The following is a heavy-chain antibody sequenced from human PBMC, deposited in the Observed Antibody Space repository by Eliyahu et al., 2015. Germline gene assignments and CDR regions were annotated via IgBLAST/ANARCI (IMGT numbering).Heavy chain of an antibody. CDR3: AKGRTDDAFDI. Sequence: EVQLVESGGGLVQPGRSLRLSCXXXXFXFDVYAMHWVRQAPGKGLGXVSGISWNSGSIGYADSVKGRFTISRDNAKNSLYLQMNSLRAEDTALYYCAKGRTDDAFDIWGQGTMVTVSS. J-gene: IGHJ3*02. CDR2: ISWNSGSI. V-gene: IGHV3-9*01. D-gene: IGHD3/OR15-3a*01. CDR1: XFXFDVYA.